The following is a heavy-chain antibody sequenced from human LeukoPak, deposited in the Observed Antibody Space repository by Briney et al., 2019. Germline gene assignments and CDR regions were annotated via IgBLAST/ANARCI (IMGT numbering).Heavy chain of an antibody. CDR1: GFTFRSYA. D-gene: IGHD2-15*01. Sequence: GGSLRLSCAASGFTFRSYAMSWVRQAPGKGLEWVSTISGSGGNTYYADSVKGRFTISRDNSKNTLYLQMNSLRAEDTAVYYCAKQRNSAIGYWGQGTLVTVSS. J-gene: IGHJ4*02. CDR3: AKQRNSAIGY. CDR2: ISGSGGNT. V-gene: IGHV3-23*01.